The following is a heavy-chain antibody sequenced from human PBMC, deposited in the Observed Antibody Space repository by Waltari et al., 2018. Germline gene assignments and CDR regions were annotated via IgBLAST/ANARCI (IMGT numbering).Heavy chain of an antibody. J-gene: IGHJ6*03. V-gene: IGHV4-4*07. CDR1: GGSISSYY. CDR3: ARARFYDYMDV. Sequence: QVQLQESGPGLVKPSETLSLTCTVSGGSISSYYWSWIRQPAGKGLGWIGRIYTSGSTNYNPSLKSRVTMSVDTSKNQFSLKLSSVTAADTAVYYCARARFYDYMDVWGKGTTVTVSS. CDR2: IYTSGST. D-gene: IGHD3-3*01.